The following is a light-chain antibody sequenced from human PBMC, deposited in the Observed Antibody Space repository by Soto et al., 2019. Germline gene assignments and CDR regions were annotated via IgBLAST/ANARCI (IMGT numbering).Light chain of an antibody. CDR1: SSDVGGYNY. V-gene: IGLV2-14*01. CDR2: DVS. J-gene: IGLJ1*01. CDR3: NSYTSSSTLNYV. Sequence: QSMLTQPGAVSGYPGQSIAIRCPGNSSDVGGYNYVSWYQQHPGKAPKLMIYDVSNRPSGVSNRFSGSKSGNTASLTISGLQAEDEADYYCNSYTSSSTLNYVFGTGTKVTVL.